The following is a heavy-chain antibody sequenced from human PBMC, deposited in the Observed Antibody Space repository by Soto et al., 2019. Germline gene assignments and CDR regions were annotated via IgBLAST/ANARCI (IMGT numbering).Heavy chain of an antibody. D-gene: IGHD1-26*01. CDR2: MNPNSGNT. CDR3: ARSSYGRLGRRAFDI. V-gene: IGHV1-8*01. J-gene: IGHJ3*02. Sequence: QVQLVQSGAEVKKPGASVKVSCTASGYTFTSYDINWVRQATGQGLEWMGWMNPNSGNTGYAQKFQGRVTMTRNTSISTDYMELSSLRAEAMAVYYRARSSYGRLGRRAFDIWGQGTMVTVSS. CDR1: GYTFTSYD.